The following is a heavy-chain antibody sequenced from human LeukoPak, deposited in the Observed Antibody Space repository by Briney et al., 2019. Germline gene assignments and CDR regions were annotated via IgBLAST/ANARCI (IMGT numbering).Heavy chain of an antibody. V-gene: IGHV4-34*01. D-gene: IGHD1/OR15-1a*01. CDR2: INHSGST. CDR1: GGSFSGYY. CDR3: ARGPYNWNKYDAFDI. Sequence: PSGTLSLTCAVYGGSFSGYYWSWIRQPPGKGLEWIGEINHSGSTNYNPSLKSRVTISVDASKNQFSLKLSSVTAADTAVYYCARGPYNWNKYDAFDIWGQGTMVTVSS. J-gene: IGHJ3*02.